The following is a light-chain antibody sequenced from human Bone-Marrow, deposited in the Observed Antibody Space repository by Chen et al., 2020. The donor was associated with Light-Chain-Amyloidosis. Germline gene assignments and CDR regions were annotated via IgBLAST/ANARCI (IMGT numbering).Light chain of an antibody. CDR2: GHN. J-gene: IGLJ1*01. Sequence: QSVLTQPPSVSGAPGQGVTIPCAGSSSNIGAGYDVYWYQKLPGTAPKFLIYGHNKRPPGFPDRFSGSRSGTSASLAIPELQADDEADYYCQTYDDSPSAYVFGTGTRVTVL. V-gene: IGLV1-40*01. CDR3: QTYDDSPSAYV. CDR1: SSNIGAGYD.